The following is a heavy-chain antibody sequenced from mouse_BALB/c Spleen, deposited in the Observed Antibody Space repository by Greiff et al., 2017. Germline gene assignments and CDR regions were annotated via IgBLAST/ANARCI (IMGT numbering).Heavy chain of an antibody. Sequence: QVTLNESGPGILQPSQTLSLTCSFSGFSLSTSGMGVGWIRQPSGKGLEWLAHIWWDDDKRYNPALKSRLTISKDTSSNQVFLKIASVDTADTATYYCARGLVGPYYAMDYWGQGTSVTVSS. CDR3: ARGLVGPYYAMDY. D-gene: IGHD3-1*01. V-gene: IGHV8-8*01. CDR1: GFSLSTSGMG. CDR2: IWWDDDK. J-gene: IGHJ4*01.